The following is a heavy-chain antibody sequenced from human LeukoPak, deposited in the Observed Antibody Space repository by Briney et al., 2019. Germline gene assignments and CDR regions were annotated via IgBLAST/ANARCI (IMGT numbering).Heavy chain of an antibody. D-gene: IGHD3-10*01. V-gene: IGHV4-4*09. J-gene: IGHJ4*02. CDR1: GGSISSYY. CDR3: ARRSVTRWYYSD. CDR2: ISPTGGT. Sequence: ASETLSLTCSVSGGSISSYYWSWIRQPPGKGLEWIGYISPTGGTNKNPSLTSRVTVSVDTSKNLFSLELEYVTAAGTAVYFCARRSVTRWYYSDWGQGTLVTVSS.